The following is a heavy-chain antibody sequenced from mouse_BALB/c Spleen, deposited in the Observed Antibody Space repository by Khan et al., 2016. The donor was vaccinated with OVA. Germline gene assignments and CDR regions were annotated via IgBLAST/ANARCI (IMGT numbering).Heavy chain of an antibody. D-gene: IGHD1-1*01. V-gene: IGHV1S41*01. J-gene: IGHJ4*01. CDR2: IAPCSGSS. Sequence: DLVKPGASVKLSCKASGYTFTSYWINWIKQRPGQGLEWLGRIAPCSGSSSYNDSFKGTIIMTVETSSTPAYLQLSTLSSEDSGPYFCAESNYCGRSHHALDYWGQGTSVTVSS. CDR1: GYTFTSYW. CDR3: AESNYCGRSHHALDY.